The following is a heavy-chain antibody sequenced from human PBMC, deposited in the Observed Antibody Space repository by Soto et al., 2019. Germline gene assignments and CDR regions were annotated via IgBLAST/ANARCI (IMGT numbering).Heavy chain of an antibody. CDR1: GFTFTNAW. J-gene: IGHJ4*02. Sequence: EVQLVESGGGLVKPGGSLRLSCAASGFTFTNAWMNWVRQAPGKGLESIGRIKSKTDGGTTDYTAPVKGRFIISRDDSKTTLSLQMSSMQSEDTAVYYCVTDRLVWGQGTLVTVFS. V-gene: IGHV3-15*01. CDR3: VTDRLV. CDR2: IKSKTDGGTT. D-gene: IGHD2-2*01.